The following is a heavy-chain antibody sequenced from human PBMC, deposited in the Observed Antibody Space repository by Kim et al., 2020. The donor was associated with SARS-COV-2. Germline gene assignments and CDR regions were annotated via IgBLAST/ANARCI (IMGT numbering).Heavy chain of an antibody. V-gene: IGHV3-33*05. Sequence: GGSLRLSCAASGFIFRNFGLHWVRQAPGKGLEWVAFISNDGATAIYADSVRGRFTISRDYSENKVYLQKDSLSAGDTAVYYCARPSSSHFDFWGQGTLVSVSS. CDR3: ARPSSSHFDF. CDR1: GFIFRNFG. CDR2: ISNDGATA. J-gene: IGHJ4*02. D-gene: IGHD3-10*01.